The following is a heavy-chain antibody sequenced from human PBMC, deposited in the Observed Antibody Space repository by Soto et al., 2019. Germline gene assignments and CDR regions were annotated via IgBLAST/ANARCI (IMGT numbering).Heavy chain of an antibody. CDR3: AKGPWGTYYDSGSSSY. CDR2: ISGSGGST. D-gene: IGHD3-10*01. CDR1: GFTFSNYA. J-gene: IGHJ4*02. V-gene: IGHV3-23*01. Sequence: GGSLRLSCAASGFTFSNYAMSWVRQAPGKGLEWVSAISGSGGSTYYADSVKGRFTISRDNSNNTLYLQMNSLRAEDTAVYCCAKGPWGTYYDSGSSSYWGQGTLVTVTS.